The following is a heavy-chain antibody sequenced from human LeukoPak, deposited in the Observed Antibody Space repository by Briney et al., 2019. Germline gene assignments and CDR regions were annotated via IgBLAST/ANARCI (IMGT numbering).Heavy chain of an antibody. CDR1: GYTFTSYG. CDR2: MNPNNGNT. J-gene: IGHJ4*02. CDR3: VRSPRDSNLDY. Sequence: ASVKVSCKTSGYTFTSYGISWVRQAPGQGLEWMGWMNPNNGNTDYAQKFQGRVTMTSNTSIRTAYMELSSLKSEDTAVYYCVRSPRDSNLDYWGRGTLVTVSS. V-gene: IGHV1-8*02. D-gene: IGHD2-15*01.